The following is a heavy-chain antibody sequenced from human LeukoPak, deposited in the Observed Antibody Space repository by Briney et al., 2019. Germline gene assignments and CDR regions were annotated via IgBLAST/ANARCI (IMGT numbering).Heavy chain of an antibody. CDR3: TMYSSSSYVLY. D-gene: IGHD6-6*01. V-gene: IGHV3-73*01. CDR1: GFTFSGSA. Sequence: PGGSLRLSCAASGFTFSGSAMHWVRQASGKGLEWVGRIRSKANSYATAYAASVKGRFTISRDDSKNTAYLQMKSLKTEDTAVYYCTMYSSSSYVLYWGQGTLVTVSS. J-gene: IGHJ4*02. CDR2: IRSKANSYAT.